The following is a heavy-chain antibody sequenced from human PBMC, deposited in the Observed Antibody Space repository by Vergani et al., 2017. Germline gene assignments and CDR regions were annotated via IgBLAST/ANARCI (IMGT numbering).Heavy chain of an antibody. CDR2: MYHSGST. J-gene: IGHJ5*02. Sequence: LQLQESGPRLVKPSQTLSLTCSVSGGSMSGYYWSWIRQPPGKELEWIGYMYHSGSTNYNPSLETRVTISGDTSKNQFSLKLNSVTAADTAVYYCGRVADFYGLGSRLLDLWGQGILVTVSS. CDR1: GGSMSGYY. CDR3: GRVADFYGLGSRLLDL. D-gene: IGHD3-10*01. V-gene: IGHV4-59*01.